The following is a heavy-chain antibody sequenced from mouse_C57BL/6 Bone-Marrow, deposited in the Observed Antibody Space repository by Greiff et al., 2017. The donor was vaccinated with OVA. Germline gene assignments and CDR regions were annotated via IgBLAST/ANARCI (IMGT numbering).Heavy chain of an antibody. V-gene: IGHV1-19*01. J-gene: IGHJ4*01. D-gene: IGHD1-1*01. CDR3: ARYYGSSGDY. CDR2: INPYNGGT. CDR1: GYTFTDYY. Sequence: EVKLMESGPVLVKPGASVKMSCKASGYTFTDYYMNWVKQSHGKSLEWIGVINPYNGGTSYNQKFKGKATLTVDKSSSTAYMELNSLTSEDSAVYYCARYYGSSGDYWGQGTSVTVSS.